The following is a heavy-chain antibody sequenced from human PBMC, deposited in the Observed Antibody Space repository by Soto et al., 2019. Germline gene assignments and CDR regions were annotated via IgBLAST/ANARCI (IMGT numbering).Heavy chain of an antibody. J-gene: IGHJ5*02. D-gene: IGHD3-9*01. CDR2: INHSGST. Sequence: QVQLQQWGAGLLKPSETLSLTCAVYGGSFSGYYWSWIRQPPGKGLEWIGEINHSGSTNYNPSLKCRFTISVDPSKNQSSLKLRSVTAADTAVYYCARGPLRLRYFDWFWFDPWGQGTLVTVSS. CDR1: GGSFSGYY. V-gene: IGHV4-34*01. CDR3: ARGPLRLRYFDWFWFDP.